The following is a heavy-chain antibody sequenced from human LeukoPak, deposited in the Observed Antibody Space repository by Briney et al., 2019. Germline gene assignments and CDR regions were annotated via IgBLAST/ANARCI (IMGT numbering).Heavy chain of an antibody. J-gene: IGHJ4*02. CDR3: ARDPIYGSGSLEATNYFDY. D-gene: IGHD3-10*01. CDR2: ISSSGSTI. V-gene: IGHV3-48*04. Sequence: GGSLRLSCAASGFTFSSYAMGWVRQAPGKGLEWVSYISSSGSTIYYADSVKGRFTISRDNAKNSLYLQMNSLRAEDTAVYYCARDPIYGSGSLEATNYFDYWGQGTLVTVSS. CDR1: GFTFSSYA.